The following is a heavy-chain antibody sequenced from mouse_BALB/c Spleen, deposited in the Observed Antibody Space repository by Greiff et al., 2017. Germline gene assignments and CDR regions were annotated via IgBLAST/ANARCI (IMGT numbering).Heavy chain of an antibody. J-gene: IGHJ3*01. Sequence: EVQGVESGPGLVKPSQSLSLTCTVTGYSITSDYAWNWIRQFPGNKLEWMGYISYSGSTSYNPSLKSRISITRDTSKNQFFLQLNSVTTEDTATYYCARGTWYGNPFAYWGQGTLVTVSA. CDR3: ARGTWYGNPFAY. V-gene: IGHV3-2*02. CDR1: GYSITSDYA. D-gene: IGHD2-10*02. CDR2: ISYSGST.